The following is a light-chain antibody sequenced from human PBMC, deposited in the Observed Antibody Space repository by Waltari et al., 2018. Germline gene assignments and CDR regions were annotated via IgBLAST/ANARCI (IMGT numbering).Light chain of an antibody. CDR3: QQFHSLPYT. V-gene: IGKV1-33*01. CDR1: QDINNS. Sequence: DIQMTQSPSSLSASVGDRVTFTCQATQDINNSLSWVQQTPGEATRLLIYDASTLQPGVPSRFSGTGSATGFSLTITSLQLDDSATYYCQQFHSLPYTFARGTKLHIK. J-gene: IGKJ2*01. CDR2: DAS.